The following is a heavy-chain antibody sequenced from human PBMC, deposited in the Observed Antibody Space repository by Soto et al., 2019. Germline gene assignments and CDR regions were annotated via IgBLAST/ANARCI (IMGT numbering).Heavy chain of an antibody. CDR1: GFTFSSYA. Sequence: EVQLLESGGGWVQPGGSLRLSCAASGFTFSSYAMSWVRQAPGKGLEWVSASSGSGGSTYYADSVKGLFTISRYNFKHTLYLQMNCMRAEDTHVYYCEKYHVYSSSWLSSHNGFDPWGQGTLVTVSS. CDR2: SSGSGGST. D-gene: IGHD6-13*01. CDR3: EKYHVYSSSWLSSHNGFDP. V-gene: IGHV3-23*01. J-gene: IGHJ5*02.